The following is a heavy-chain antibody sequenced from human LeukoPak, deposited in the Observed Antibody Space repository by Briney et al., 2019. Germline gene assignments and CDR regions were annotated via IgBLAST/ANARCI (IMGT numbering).Heavy chain of an antibody. CDR2: ISYDGSNK. D-gene: IGHD3-10*01. CDR1: GFTFSSYA. V-gene: IGHV3-30*04. Sequence: PGGSLRLSCAASGFTFSSYAMHWVRQAPGKGLEWVAVISYDGSNKYYADSVKGRFTISRDNSKNTLYLQMNSLRAEDTAVYFCASLTITRARGDDAFDLWGQGTMVTVSS. CDR3: ASLTITRARGDDAFDL. J-gene: IGHJ3*01.